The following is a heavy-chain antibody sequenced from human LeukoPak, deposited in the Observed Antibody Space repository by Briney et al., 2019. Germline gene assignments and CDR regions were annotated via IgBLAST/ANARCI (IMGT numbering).Heavy chain of an antibody. V-gene: IGHV3-21*01. CDR2: ITSSGRYI. CDR1: GFTFSSYS. D-gene: IGHD3-10*01. Sequence: GGSLRLSCAASGFTFSSYSMNWVRQAPGKGLEWVSSITSSGRYIYYADSVKGRFTISRDNSENSLYLQMNSLRAEDTAVYYCARGLWFGELPLDYWGQGTLVTVSS. CDR3: ARGLWFGELPLDY. J-gene: IGHJ4*02.